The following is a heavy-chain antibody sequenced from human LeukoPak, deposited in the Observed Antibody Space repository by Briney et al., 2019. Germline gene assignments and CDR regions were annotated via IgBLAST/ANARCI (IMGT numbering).Heavy chain of an antibody. D-gene: IGHD2-2*01. Sequence: ASVKVSCKVSGYTFTSYGISWVRQAPGQGLEWMGWISAYNGNTNYAQKLQGRVTMTTDTSTSTAYMELRSLRSDDTAVYYCASIYCSSTSCYGPVDYWGQGTLVTVSS. CDR2: ISAYNGNT. CDR1: GYTFTSYG. J-gene: IGHJ4*02. V-gene: IGHV1-18*04. CDR3: ASIYCSSTSCYGPVDY.